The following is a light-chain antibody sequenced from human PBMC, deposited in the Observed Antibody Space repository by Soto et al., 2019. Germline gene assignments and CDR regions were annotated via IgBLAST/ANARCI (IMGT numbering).Light chain of an antibody. CDR2: AVS. J-gene: IGLJ1*01. CDR1: SSDVGLYDY. V-gene: IGLV2-14*01. Sequence: QSVLTQPASGSGSPGQSITISCTGTSSDVGLYDYVSWYQQHPGKAPQLMISAVSNRPSGVSNRFSASKSGNTASLFISGLQAEDEADYYCSSYTSDSSYVFGSGTKVTVL. CDR3: SSYTSDSSYV.